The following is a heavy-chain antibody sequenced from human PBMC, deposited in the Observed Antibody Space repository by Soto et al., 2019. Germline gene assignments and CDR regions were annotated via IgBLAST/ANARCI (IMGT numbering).Heavy chain of an antibody. V-gene: IGHV3-9*01. D-gene: IGHD5-18*01. CDR2: SSWNSGSI. Sequence: EVQLVESGGGLVQPGRSLRLSCAASGFTFDDYAMHWVRQAPGKGLEWVSGSSWNSGSIGYADSVKGRFTISRDNAKNSLYLQMNSLRAEDTALYYCAKDLARADTAMVTTVDYWGQGTLVTVSS. CDR1: GFTFDDYA. CDR3: AKDLARADTAMVTTVDY. J-gene: IGHJ4*02.